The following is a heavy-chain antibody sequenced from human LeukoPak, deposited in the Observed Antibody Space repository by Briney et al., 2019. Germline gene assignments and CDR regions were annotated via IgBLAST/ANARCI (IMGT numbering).Heavy chain of an antibody. CDR2: IYTSGST. CDR1: GGSISSYY. J-gene: IGHJ4*02. D-gene: IGHD6-6*01. Sequence: SETLSLTCTVSGGSISSYYWSWIRQPPGKGLEWIGYIYTSGSTNYNPSLKSRVTISVDTSKNQFSLKLSSVTAADTAVYYCARGMYSSSSGPWDYWGQGTLVTVFS. CDR3: ARGMYSSSSGPWDY. V-gene: IGHV4-4*09.